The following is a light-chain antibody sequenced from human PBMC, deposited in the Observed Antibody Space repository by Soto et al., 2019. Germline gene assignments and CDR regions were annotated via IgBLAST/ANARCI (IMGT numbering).Light chain of an antibody. CDR3: QQYSSSPRT. J-gene: IGKJ2*01. CDR1: QYIRNNY. Sequence: ENVLTQSPGILSLSPGERATLSCRTSQYIRNNYLAWYQQRAGQAPRLLIYGASNRADGIPDRFSGSGYGTDFALTISRLEPEDFAVYYWQQYSSSPRTFGQGTRLEI. V-gene: IGKV3-20*01. CDR2: GAS.